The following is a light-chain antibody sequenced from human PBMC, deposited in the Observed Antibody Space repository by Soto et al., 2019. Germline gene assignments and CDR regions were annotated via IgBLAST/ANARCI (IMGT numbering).Light chain of an antibody. CDR1: TSDVGSYNL. Sequence: QSARPHPASVPGSPGQSFTISGTGPTSDVGSYNLVSWYQQHPGKAPKLMIYEGSKRPSGVSNRFSGSKSGNTASLTISGLQAEDEADYYCCSYAGSRVFGGGTKLTVL. CDR2: EGS. J-gene: IGLJ2*01. CDR3: CSYAGSRV. V-gene: IGLV2-23*01.